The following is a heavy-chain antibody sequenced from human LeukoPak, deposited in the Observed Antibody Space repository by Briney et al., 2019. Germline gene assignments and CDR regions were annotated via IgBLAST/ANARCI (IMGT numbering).Heavy chain of an antibody. D-gene: IGHD3-10*01. CDR2: ISYDGSNK. CDR3: ARASRVDY. Sequence: GGSLRLSCAASGFTFSSYAMHWVRQAPGKGLEWVTVISYDGSNKYYADSVKGRFTISRDNSKNTLYLQTNSLRPEDTAVYYCARASRVDYWGQGTLVTVSS. CDR1: GFTFSSYA. V-gene: IGHV3-30*03. J-gene: IGHJ4*02.